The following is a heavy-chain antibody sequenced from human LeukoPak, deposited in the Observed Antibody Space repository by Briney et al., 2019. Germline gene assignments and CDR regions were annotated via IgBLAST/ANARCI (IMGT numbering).Heavy chain of an antibody. CDR2: ISYVGSNK. CDR1: GFTFSSYA. V-gene: IGHV3-30-3*01. D-gene: IGHD2-21*02. Sequence: GGALRLSCAASGFTFSSYAMHWVRPAPGKGGEWVAVISYVGSNKYYADSVKGRFTISRDNSKNTLYLQMNSLRTEDTAVYYCAREPVAYCGGDCYSGYFDYWGQGTLVTVSS. J-gene: IGHJ4*02. CDR3: AREPVAYCGGDCYSGYFDY.